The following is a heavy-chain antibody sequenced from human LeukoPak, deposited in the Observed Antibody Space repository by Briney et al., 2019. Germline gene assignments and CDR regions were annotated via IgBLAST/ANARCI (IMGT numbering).Heavy chain of an antibody. Sequence: GGSLRLSCATSGFTFNDYAMYWVRQAPGKGLEWVSGISWNSRSIAYADSVKGRFTISRDNAKNSLYLLMNSLRAEDTAVYYCAELGITMIGGVWGKGTTVTISS. J-gene: IGHJ6*04. CDR3: AELGITMIGGV. CDR1: GFTFNDYA. CDR2: ISWNSRSI. D-gene: IGHD3-10*02. V-gene: IGHV3-9*01.